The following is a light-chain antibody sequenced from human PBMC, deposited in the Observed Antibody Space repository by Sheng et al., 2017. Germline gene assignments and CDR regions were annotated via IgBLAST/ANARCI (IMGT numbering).Light chain of an antibody. Sequence: SYVLTQPPSVSVAPGKTARITCGGNNIGIKSVHWYQQKAGQAPVLVIYYDRDRPSGIPERLSGSNSGNTATLTISRVEAGDEADYYCQVWDSSTDHLYVFGTGTRVTVL. J-gene: IGLJ1*01. CDR3: QVWDSSTDHLYV. V-gene: IGLV3-21*04. CDR1: NIGIKS. CDR2: YDR.